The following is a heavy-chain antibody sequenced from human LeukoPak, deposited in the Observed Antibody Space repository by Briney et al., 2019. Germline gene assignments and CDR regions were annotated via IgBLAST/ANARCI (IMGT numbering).Heavy chain of an antibody. CDR1: GYKFNNFY. CDR2: IYPGDSDI. V-gene: IGHV5-51*01. J-gene: IGHJ4*02. CDR3: ARRHSDSLTGFDF. D-gene: IGHD3-9*01. Sequence: GESLKISCQASGYKFNNFYIAWVRQMPGKGHEWVAIIYPGDSDIRYSPSIQGHVTISADKSTSTTFLQWTSLKALDTAMYYCARRHSDSLTGFDFWGQGTLVTVTS.